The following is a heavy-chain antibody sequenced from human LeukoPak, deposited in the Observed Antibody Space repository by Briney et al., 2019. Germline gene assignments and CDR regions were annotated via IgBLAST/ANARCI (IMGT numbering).Heavy chain of an antibody. Sequence: ASVKVSCKASGYTFTSYDINWVRQATGQGLEWMGWINPNSGNTGYAQKFQGSVTMTRNTSISTDYMELSSLRSEDSAVYYCARGGNSNYYYYYGMDVWGQGTTVTVSS. D-gene: IGHD4-23*01. CDR1: GYTFTSYD. CDR2: INPNSGNT. V-gene: IGHV1-8*01. CDR3: ARGGNSNYYYYYGMDV. J-gene: IGHJ6*02.